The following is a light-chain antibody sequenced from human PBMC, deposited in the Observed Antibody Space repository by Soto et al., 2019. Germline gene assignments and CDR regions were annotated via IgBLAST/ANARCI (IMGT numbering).Light chain of an antibody. J-gene: IGKJ1*01. Sequence: DIQMTQSPSTLSASVGDRVTISCRASQSIQTWLAWYQQRPGKAPNLLIFDASDLASGVSSRFSGSGSGAEFTLTISSLQADDFATYYCQHYNNWPPWTFGQGTKVDIK. V-gene: IGKV1-5*01. CDR3: QHYNNWPPWT. CDR2: DAS. CDR1: QSIQTW.